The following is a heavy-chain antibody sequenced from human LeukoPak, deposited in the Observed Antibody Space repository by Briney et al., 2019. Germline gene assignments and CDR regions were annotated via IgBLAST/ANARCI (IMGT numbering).Heavy chain of an antibody. CDR3: TTDLTVTTPFDY. V-gene: IGHV3-15*01. D-gene: IGHD4-17*01. Sequence: PGGSLRLSCAASGFTFSNAWMSWDRQAPGKGLEWVGRIKSKTDGGTTDYAAPVKGRFTISRDDSKNTLYLQMNSLKTEDTAVYYCTTDLTVTTPFDYWGQGTLVTVSS. J-gene: IGHJ4*02. CDR2: IKSKTDGGTT. CDR1: GFTFSNAW.